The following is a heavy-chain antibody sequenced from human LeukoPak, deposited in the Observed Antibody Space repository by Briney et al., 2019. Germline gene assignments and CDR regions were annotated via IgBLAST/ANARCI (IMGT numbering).Heavy chain of an antibody. CDR3: ARDWEDIVVVPFDP. CDR2: IQEDGSGK. V-gene: IGHV3-7*01. CDR1: GFTFSGYW. D-gene: IGHD2-2*01. J-gene: IGHJ5*02. Sequence: GGSLRLSCAASGFTFSGYWMSWVRQAPGKGLEWVGNIQEDGSGKHYVDSVKGRFTISRDNARNSLYLQMNSLKVEDTAVYYCARDWEDIVVVPFDPWGQGTLVTVSS.